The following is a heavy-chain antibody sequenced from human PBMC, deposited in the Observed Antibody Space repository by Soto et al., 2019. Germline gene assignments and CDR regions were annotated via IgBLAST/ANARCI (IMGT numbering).Heavy chain of an antibody. CDR3: ARTRGETYYYDSSGSLGYYGMDV. CDR1: GYTFTGYC. V-gene: IGHV1-2*02. Sequence: ASVKVSCKASGYTFTGYCMHWVRQAPGQGLEWMGWINPNSGGTNYAQKFQGRVTMTRDTSISTAYMELSRLRSDDTAVYYCARTRGETYYYDSSGSLGYYGMDVWGQGTTVTVSS. J-gene: IGHJ6*02. D-gene: IGHD3-22*01. CDR2: INPNSGGT.